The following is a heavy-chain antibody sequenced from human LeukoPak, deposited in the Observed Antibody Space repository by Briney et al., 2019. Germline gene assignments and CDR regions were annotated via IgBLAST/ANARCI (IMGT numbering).Heavy chain of an antibody. Sequence: PSETLSLTCTVSGGSISSGSYYWSWIRQPAGKGLEWIGRIYTSGSTNYNPSLTSRVTISVDTSKNQFSLKLSSVTAADTAVYYCARDRGYYDSSGYYYGTEWGQGTLVTVSS. CDR3: ARDRGYYDSSGYYYGTE. D-gene: IGHD3-22*01. J-gene: IGHJ4*02. V-gene: IGHV4-61*02. CDR2: IYTSGST. CDR1: GGSISSGSYY.